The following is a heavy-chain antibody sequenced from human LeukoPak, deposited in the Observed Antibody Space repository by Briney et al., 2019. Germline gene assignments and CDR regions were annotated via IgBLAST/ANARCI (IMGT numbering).Heavy chain of an antibody. J-gene: IGHJ5*02. V-gene: IGHV1-18*01. D-gene: IGHD2-21*02. CDR2: ISAYNGNT. CDR3: ARDIGDSDLSNWFDP. CDR1: GYTFTSYG. Sequence: ASVKVPCKASGYTFTSYGISWVRQAPGQGLEWMGWISAYNGNTNYAQKLQGRVTMTTDTSTSTAYMELRSLRSDDTAVYYCARDIGDSDLSNWFDPWGQGTLVTVSS.